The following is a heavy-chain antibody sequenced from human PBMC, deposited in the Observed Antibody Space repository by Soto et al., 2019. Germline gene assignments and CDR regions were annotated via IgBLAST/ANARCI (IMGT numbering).Heavy chain of an antibody. D-gene: IGHD5-12*01. J-gene: IGHJ4*02. CDR2: ISGSGGST. V-gene: IGHV3-23*01. CDR1: GFTFSSYA. Sequence: GGSLRLSCAASGFTFSSYAMSWVRQAPGKGLEWVSAISGSGGSTYYADSVKGRFTISRDNSKNTLYLQMNSLRAEDTAVYYCAKVLARIHDVDIVATIGAIDYWGQGTLVTVSS. CDR3: AKVLARIHDVDIVATIGAIDY.